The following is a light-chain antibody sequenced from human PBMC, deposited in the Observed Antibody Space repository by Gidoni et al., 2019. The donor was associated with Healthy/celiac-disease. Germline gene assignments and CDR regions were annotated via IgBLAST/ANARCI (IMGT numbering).Light chain of an antibody. CDR3: QVWDSSSIREV. V-gene: IGLV3-21*04. J-gene: IGLJ2*01. CDR2: YDS. Sequence: SYVLTQPPSVSVAPGKTARITCGGNNSGSKSVHWYQQKPGQAPVLVIYYDSDRPSGIPERFSGSNSGNTATLTISRVEAGDEADYYCQVWDSSSIREVFGGGTKLTVL. CDR1: NSGSKS.